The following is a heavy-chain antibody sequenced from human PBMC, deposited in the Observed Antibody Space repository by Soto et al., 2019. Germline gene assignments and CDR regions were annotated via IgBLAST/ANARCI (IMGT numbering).Heavy chain of an antibody. D-gene: IGHD2-2*01. Sequence: QVQLQESGPGLVKPSETLSLTCTVSGGSITSYYWTWIRQPPGKGLELIGYIYYTWSTNYNPSLKSRVNMSVDTSTNQFSLKLSSVTAADTAVYYCERVEERFGRGYCTSPSWCDAVDIWGQGTMVIVSS. CDR3: ERVEERFGRGYCTSPSWCDAVDI. CDR1: GGSITSYY. J-gene: IGHJ3*02. CDR2: IYYTWST. V-gene: IGHV4-59*01.